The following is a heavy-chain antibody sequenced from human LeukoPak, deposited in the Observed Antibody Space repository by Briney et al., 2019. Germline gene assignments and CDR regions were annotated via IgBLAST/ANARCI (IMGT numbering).Heavy chain of an antibody. CDR1: GYTFTGYY. V-gene: IGHV1-2*02. CDR3: ARDRVDNVVVVVASTSDWFDP. D-gene: IGHD2-15*01. J-gene: IGHJ5*02. CDR2: INPNSGGT. Sequence: APVKVSCKASGYTFTGYYIHWVRQAPGQGLEWMGWINPNSGGTNYAQKLQGRVTMTTDTSTSTAYMELRSLRSDDTAVYYCARDRVDNVVVVVASTSDWFDPWDQGTLVTVSS.